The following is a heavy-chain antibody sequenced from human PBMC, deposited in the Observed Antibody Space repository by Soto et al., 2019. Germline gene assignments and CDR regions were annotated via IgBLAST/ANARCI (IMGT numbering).Heavy chain of an antibody. V-gene: IGHV4-39*01. CDR1: GGSISSSSYY. J-gene: IGHJ4*02. CDR3: ASTQTTYCGGDRYFDY. CDR2: IYYSGST. D-gene: IGHD2-21*01. Sequence: SETLSLTCTVSGGSISSSSYYWGWIRQPPGKGLEWIGSIYYSGSTYYNPSLKSRVTISVDTSKNQFSLKLSSVTAADTAVYYCASTQTTYCGGDRYFDYWGQGTLVTVSS.